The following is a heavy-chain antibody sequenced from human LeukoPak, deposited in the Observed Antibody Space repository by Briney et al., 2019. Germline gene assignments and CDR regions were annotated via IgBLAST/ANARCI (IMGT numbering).Heavy chain of an antibody. CDR1: GFTFSSYA. J-gene: IGHJ4*02. V-gene: IGHV3-23*01. CDR2: ISGSGGST. Sequence: PGGSLRLSCAASGFTFSSYAMSWVRQASGKGLEWVSAISGSGGSTYYADSVKGRFTISRDNSKNTLYLQMNSLRAEDTAVYYCAKDWYYDFWSGYLYYWGQGTLVTVSS. CDR3: AKDWYYDFWSGYLYY. D-gene: IGHD3-3*01.